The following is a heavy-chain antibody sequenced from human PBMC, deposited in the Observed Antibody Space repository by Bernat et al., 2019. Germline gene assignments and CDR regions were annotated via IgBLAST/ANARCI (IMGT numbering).Heavy chain of an antibody. CDR1: GFTFSSYG. CDR3: AREGNEYSSSWKRHHDY. J-gene: IGHJ4*02. V-gene: IGHV3-33*01. Sequence: QVQLVESGGDVVQPGRSLRLSCAASGFTFSSYGMHWVRQAPGKGLEWVAVIWYDGSNKYYADSVKGRFTISRDNSKNTLYLQMNSLRAEDTAVYYCAREGNEYSSSWKRHHDYWGQGTLVTVSS. CDR2: IWYDGSNK. D-gene: IGHD6-13*01.